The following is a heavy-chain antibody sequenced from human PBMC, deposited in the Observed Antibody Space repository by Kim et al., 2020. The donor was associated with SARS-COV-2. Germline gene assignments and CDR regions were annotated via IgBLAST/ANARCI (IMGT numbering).Heavy chain of an antibody. Sequence: SVKVSCKASGGTFSSYASSWVRQAPGQGLEWMGGIIPIFGTANYAQKFQGRVTITADKSTSTAYMELSSLRSEDTAVYYCARDGPITMIVGVGGVYYGMDVWGTGTTVTVSS. V-gene: IGHV1-69*06. CDR2: IIPIFGTA. CDR3: ARDGPITMIVGVGGVYYGMDV. J-gene: IGHJ6*01. D-gene: IGHD3-22*01. CDR1: GGTFSSYA.